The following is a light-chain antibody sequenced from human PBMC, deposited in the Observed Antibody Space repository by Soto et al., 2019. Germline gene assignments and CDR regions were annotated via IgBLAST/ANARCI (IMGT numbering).Light chain of an antibody. CDR3: QQYYSYPLT. CDR1: QSVLYSSNNKNY. V-gene: IGKV4-1*01. J-gene: IGKJ4*01. CDR2: WAS. Sequence: DIVMTQSPDSLAVSLGERATINCKSSQSVLYSSNNKNYLAWYQQKPGQPPKLLIYWASTRESGVPDRFSGSGSGTDFTLTISSLQAEDLAVYYCQQYYSYPLTFGGGTKVEIK.